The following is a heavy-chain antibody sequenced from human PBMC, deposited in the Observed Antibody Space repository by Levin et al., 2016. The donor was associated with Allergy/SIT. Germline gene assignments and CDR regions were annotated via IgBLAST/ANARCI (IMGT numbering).Heavy chain of an antibody. J-gene: IGHJ4*02. CDR1: GFTFSSYS. CDR2: VTSTSSYI. D-gene: IGHD6-19*01. Sequence: GESLKISCAASGFTFSSYSMNWVRQAPGKGLEWVSSVTSTSSYILYADSVKGRYTISRDNAKNSLYLQMTSLRVEDTAVYYCARDPVDRAAGLDYWGQGTLVTVSS. V-gene: IGHV3-21*01. CDR3: ARDPVDRAAGLDY.